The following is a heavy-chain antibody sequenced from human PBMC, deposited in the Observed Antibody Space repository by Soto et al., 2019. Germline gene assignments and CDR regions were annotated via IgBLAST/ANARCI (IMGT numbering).Heavy chain of an antibody. CDR1: GFTFSDYY. D-gene: IGHD5-12*01. J-gene: IGHJ4*02. Sequence: QVQLVESGGGLVKPGGSLRLSCAASGFTFSDYYMSWIRQAPGKGLEWVSYISSSSSYTNYADSVKGRFTISRDNAKNSLYLQMNSLRAEDTVVYYCARDHHRYSGYDYVDYWGQGTLVTVSS. CDR3: ARDHHRYSGYDYVDY. V-gene: IGHV3-11*05. CDR2: ISSSSSYT.